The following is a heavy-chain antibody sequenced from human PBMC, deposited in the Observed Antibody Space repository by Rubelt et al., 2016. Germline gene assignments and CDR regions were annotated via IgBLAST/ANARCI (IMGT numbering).Heavy chain of an antibody. V-gene: IGHV3-23*01. J-gene: IGHJ1*01. D-gene: IGHD3-22*01. CDR2: ISGNGDST. CDR1: GFTFSIYA. CDR3: AKQYDSTGYYYRGYFHH. Sequence: GGGLVQPGGSLRLSCAASGFTFSIYAMSWVRQAPGRGLEWVSAISGNGDSTYYADSVKGRFTISRDNSKNTLYLQMNSLRAEDTAVYYCAKQYDSTGYYYRGYFHHWGQGTLVTVSS.